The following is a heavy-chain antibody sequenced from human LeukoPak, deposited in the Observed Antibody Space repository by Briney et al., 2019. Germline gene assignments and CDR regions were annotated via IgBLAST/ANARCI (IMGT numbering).Heavy chain of an antibody. CDR2: ISTSSSYI. CDR3: ARDNDSRDPPHFDY. J-gene: IGHJ4*02. CDR1: GFTLSSYS. Sequence: SGGSLRLSCAASGFTLSSYSMNWVRQAPGKGLEWVSFISTSSSYIYYADSVKGRFTISRDNAKNSLNLQMNSLRAEDTAVYYCARDNDSRDPPHFDYWGQGTLVTVSS. V-gene: IGHV3-21*01. D-gene: IGHD3-16*01.